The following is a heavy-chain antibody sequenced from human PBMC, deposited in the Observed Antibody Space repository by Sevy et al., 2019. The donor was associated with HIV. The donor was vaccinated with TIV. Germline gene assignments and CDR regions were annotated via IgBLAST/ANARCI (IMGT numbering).Heavy chain of an antibody. CDR2: IYYSGTT. Sequence: SETLSLTCTVSGGSISSGDYYWSWIRQSPGKGLEWIGYIYYSGTTYYNPSLKSRITISVDTSKNQFSLKLSSVTAADSAVYYCARYCGRTSPHNWFDPWGQGTLVTVSS. V-gene: IGHV4-30-4*01. J-gene: IGHJ5*02. D-gene: IGHD2-2*01. CDR3: ARYCGRTSPHNWFDP. CDR1: GGSISSGDYY.